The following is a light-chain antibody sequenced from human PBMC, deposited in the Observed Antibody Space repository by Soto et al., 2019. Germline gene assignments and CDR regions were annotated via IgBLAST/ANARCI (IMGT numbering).Light chain of an antibody. CDR2: GAS. Sequence: EIVLTQSPGTLSLSPGERATLSCRASQSVSSSYLAWYQQKPGQAPRLLIYGASSRATGIPDRFSGSGSGTDFTLTISTLEPEDFAVYYCQQYGSSLLTFGQGTKVEIK. V-gene: IGKV3-20*01. CDR3: QQYGSSLLT. CDR1: QSVSSSY. J-gene: IGKJ1*01.